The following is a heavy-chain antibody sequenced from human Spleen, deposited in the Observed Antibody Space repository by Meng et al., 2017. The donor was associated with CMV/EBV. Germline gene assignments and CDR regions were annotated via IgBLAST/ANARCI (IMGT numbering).Heavy chain of an antibody. CDR1: GFSFSDYY. CDR3: AKFYSGYDFDS. J-gene: IGHJ4*02. CDR2: ISGSGSNNI. D-gene: IGHD5-12*01. Sequence: CADSGFSFSDYYMTWIRQAPGKGLDWVAYISGSGSNNINYADSVKGRFTIYRDNAKKSLYLQMDSLRAEDTAVYYCAKFYSGYDFDSWGQGTLVTVSS. V-gene: IGHV3-11*04.